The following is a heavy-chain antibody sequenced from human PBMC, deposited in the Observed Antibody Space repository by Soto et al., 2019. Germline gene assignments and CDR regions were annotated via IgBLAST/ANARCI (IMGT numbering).Heavy chain of an antibody. D-gene: IGHD3-16*01. CDR2: VYYSGTP. CDR1: GGSTRHSSYF. CDR3: ARHNGPLYVGYYYDMDV. Sequence: PSETLSLTCAVSGGSTRHSSYFWGWIRQPPGKGLEWIASVYYSGTPYYNPSLKSRVTISIATSKTQVSLKLSSVTAADTAVYYCARHNGPLYVGYYYDMDVWGQGTTVTVSS. J-gene: IGHJ6*02. V-gene: IGHV4-39*01.